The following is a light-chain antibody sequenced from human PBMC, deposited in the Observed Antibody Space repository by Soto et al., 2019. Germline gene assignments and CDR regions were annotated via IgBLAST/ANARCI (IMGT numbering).Light chain of an antibody. J-gene: IGKJ4*01. CDR1: QSVSSTY. V-gene: IGKV3-20*01. Sequence: EIVLTQSPGTLSLSPGERATLSCRASQSVSSTYLAWYQQKPGQAPRLLIYSASSRATGIPDRFSGSGSGTEFTLTISSLQSGDFAVYYCQQYGSSPTFGGGTKVDIK. CDR3: QQYGSSPT. CDR2: SAS.